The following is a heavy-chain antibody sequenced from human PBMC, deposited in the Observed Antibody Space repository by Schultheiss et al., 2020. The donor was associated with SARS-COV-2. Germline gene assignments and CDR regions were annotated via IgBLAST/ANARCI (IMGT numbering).Heavy chain of an antibody. D-gene: IGHD1-26*01. CDR3: VRRAPTADN. Sequence: SETLSLTCTVSGGSISSSSYYWGWIRQPPGKGLEWIGSIYYSGSTYYNPSLKSRVTISVDKSKNQFSLKLTSVTAADTAVYFCVRRAPTADNWGQGTLVTVSS. CDR1: GGSISSSSYY. V-gene: IGHV4-39*01. J-gene: IGHJ4*02. CDR2: IYYSGST.